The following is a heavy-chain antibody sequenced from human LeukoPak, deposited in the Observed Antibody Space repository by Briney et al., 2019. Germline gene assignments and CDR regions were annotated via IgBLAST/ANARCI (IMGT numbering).Heavy chain of an antibody. J-gene: IGHJ3*01. CDR3: ATFRFLGT. Sequence: GGSLRLSCAASGFAFNTYWMHWVRQAPGTGLVWVSRINGDGSSTSYADFVKGRFTISRDNAKNSLYLQMNSLRAEDTAVYYCATFRFLGTWGQGTMVTVSP. CDR1: GFAFNTYW. D-gene: IGHD3-3*01. CDR2: INGDGSST. V-gene: IGHV3-74*01.